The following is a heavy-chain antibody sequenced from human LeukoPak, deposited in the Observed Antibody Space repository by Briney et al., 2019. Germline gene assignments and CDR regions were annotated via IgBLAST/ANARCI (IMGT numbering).Heavy chain of an antibody. CDR2: ISSSGSTI. CDR3: ARDREVVPAAFDY. Sequence: GGSLRLSCAASGFTFSDYYMSWIRQAPGKGLEWVSYISSSGSTIYYADSVKGRFTISRDNAKNSLYLQMNSLRAEDTAVYYCARDREVVPAAFDYWGQGTLVTVSS. J-gene: IGHJ4*02. CDR1: GFTFSDYY. V-gene: IGHV3-11*01. D-gene: IGHD2-2*01.